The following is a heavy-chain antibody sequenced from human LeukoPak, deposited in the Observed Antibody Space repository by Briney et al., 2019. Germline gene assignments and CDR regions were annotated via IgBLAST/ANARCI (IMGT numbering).Heavy chain of an antibody. D-gene: IGHD4-17*01. CDR3: ARDLDYGARYEGV. J-gene: IGHJ4*02. Sequence: ASVKDSCKASGCTFTDYYMHWVRQAPGQGLEWMGWINPNSGGTNYAQKFQGRVTMTRDTSISTAYMELSRLRSDDTAVYYCARDLDYGARYEGVWGQGTLVTVSS. CDR1: GCTFTDYY. CDR2: INPNSGGT. V-gene: IGHV1-2*02.